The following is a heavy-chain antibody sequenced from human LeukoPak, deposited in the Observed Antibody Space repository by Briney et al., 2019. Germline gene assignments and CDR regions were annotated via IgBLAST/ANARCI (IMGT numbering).Heavy chain of an antibody. J-gene: IGHJ5*02. CDR2: IIPIFGTA. V-gene: IGHV1-69*13. Sequence: GASVKVSCKASGYTFTSYGISWVRQAPGKGLEWMGGIIPIFGTANYAQKFQGRVTITADESTSTAYMELSSLRSEDTAVYYCARALLRYCSGTSCYWFDPWGQGTLVTVSS. CDR1: GYTFTSYG. D-gene: IGHD2-2*01. CDR3: ARALLRYCSGTSCYWFDP.